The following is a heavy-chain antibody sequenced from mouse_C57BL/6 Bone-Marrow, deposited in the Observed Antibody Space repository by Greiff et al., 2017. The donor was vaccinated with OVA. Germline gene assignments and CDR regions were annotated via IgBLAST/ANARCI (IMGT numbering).Heavy chain of an antibody. Sequence: EVQRVESEGGLVQPGSSMKLSCTASGFTFSDYYMAWVRPVPEKGLEWVANINYDCSSPYYLDSLKSRFIISRDNAKNSLYLQMSSLKSEDTATYYCARDGNYPLDYWGQGTTLTVSS. V-gene: IGHV5-16*01. J-gene: IGHJ2*01. CDR2: INYDCSSP. D-gene: IGHD2-1*01. CDR1: GFTFSDYY. CDR3: ARDGNYPLDY.